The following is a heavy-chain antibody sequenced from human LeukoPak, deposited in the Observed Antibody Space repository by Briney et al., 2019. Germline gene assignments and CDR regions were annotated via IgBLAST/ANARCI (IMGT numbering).Heavy chain of an antibody. CDR3: TTGLAF. CDR1: GFTFTYAW. Sequence: GGSLRLSCAASGFTFTYAWMSWVRQAPGKGLEWVGRINTKSDGGTIDYAAPLKCRFTISRDDSKNTVFLQMNSLKSEDTAVYYCTTGLAFWGQGTLVTVSS. V-gene: IGHV3-15*01. J-gene: IGHJ4*02. D-gene: IGHD2-21*01. CDR2: INTKSDGGTI.